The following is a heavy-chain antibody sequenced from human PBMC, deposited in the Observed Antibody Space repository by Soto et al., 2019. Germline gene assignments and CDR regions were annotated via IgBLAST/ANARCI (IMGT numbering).Heavy chain of an antibody. CDR3: ARVLRSWYWWAIDY. V-gene: IGHV3-7*01. CDR2: IKKDGSDK. D-gene: IGHD6-13*01. J-gene: IGHJ4*02. Sequence: GGSLRLSCIASGFTFITYGRSWVRQTQGKGLEWVANIKKDGSDKYYVDSMKGRFTISRDKSKNSLYLQMNSLRAEDTVVYYCARVLRSWYWWAIDYWGQGTLVTVSS. CDR1: GFTFITYG.